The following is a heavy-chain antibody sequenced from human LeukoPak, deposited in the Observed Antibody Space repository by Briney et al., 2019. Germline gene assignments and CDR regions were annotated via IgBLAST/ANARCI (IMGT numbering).Heavy chain of an antibody. D-gene: IGHD1-26*01. J-gene: IGHJ4*02. Sequence: SETLSLTCTVSGGSISSSSYYWRWIPQPPGKGLWWIGSIYYSRSTNYNPSLKSRVTISVDTSKNQFSLKLSSVTAADTAVYYCARVREPGECDYWGQGTLVTVSS. CDR3: ARVREPGECDY. CDR2: IYYSRST. CDR1: GGSISSSSYY. V-gene: IGHV4-39*07.